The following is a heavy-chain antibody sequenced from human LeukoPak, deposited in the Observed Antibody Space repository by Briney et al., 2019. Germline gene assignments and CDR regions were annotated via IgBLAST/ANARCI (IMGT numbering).Heavy chain of an antibody. D-gene: IGHD4-17*01. CDR3: ARSNYGDLLGGYYYYGMDV. CDR2: IYYSGST. CDR1: GGSFSGYY. V-gene: IGHV4-59*08. J-gene: IGHJ6*02. Sequence: SETLSLTCAVYGGSFSGYYWSWIRQPPGKGLEWIGYIYYSGSTNYNPSLKSRVTISVDTSKNQFSLKLSSVTAADTAVYYCARSNYGDLLGGYYYYGMDVWGQGTTVTVSS.